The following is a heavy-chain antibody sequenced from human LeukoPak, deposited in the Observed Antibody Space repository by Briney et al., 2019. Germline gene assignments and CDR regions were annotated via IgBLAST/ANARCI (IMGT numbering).Heavy chain of an antibody. CDR2: ISYDGSNK. CDR1: GFTFSNYA. V-gene: IGHV3-30*04. Sequence: PGGSLRLSCAASGFTFSNYAIHWVRQAPGKGLEWVAVISYDGSNKCYADSVKGRFTISRDNSKNTLYLQMNSLRAEDTAVYYCARAGEYSSYYFDYWGQGTLVTVSS. D-gene: IGHD3-10*01. J-gene: IGHJ4*02. CDR3: ARAGEYSSYYFDY.